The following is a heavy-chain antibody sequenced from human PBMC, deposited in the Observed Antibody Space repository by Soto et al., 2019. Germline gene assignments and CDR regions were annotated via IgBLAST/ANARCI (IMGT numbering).Heavy chain of an antibody. V-gene: IGHV3-9*01. J-gene: IGHJ1*01. D-gene: IGHD6-13*01. CDR1: GFTFDDSA. CDR2: ISWNSGSI. Sequence: EVQLVESGGGLVQPGRSLRLSCAASGFTFDDSAMHWGRPTPGEGLDWVSGISWNSGSIGCVDSVKGRFTISRDNAKNSLYLRMNSLRAEDTALSYCAKGLYSSSWYWPAQHWGQGNLVTVSS. CDR3: AKGLYSSSWYWPAQH.